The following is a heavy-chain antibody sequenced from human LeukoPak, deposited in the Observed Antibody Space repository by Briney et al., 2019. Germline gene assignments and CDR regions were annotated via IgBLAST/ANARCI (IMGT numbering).Heavy chain of an antibody. D-gene: IGHD4-17*01. CDR3: ARGVPRTTVTPYYFDY. J-gene: IGHJ4*02. Sequence: PSETLSLTCTVSGVSINSYYWNWIRQPPGKGLKYIGYIYYSGRTNYNPSLKSRVTISVDTSKNQFSLKLSSVTAADTAVYYCARGVPRTTVTPYYFDYWGQGTLVTVSS. V-gene: IGHV4-59*01. CDR2: IYYSGRT. CDR1: GVSINSYY.